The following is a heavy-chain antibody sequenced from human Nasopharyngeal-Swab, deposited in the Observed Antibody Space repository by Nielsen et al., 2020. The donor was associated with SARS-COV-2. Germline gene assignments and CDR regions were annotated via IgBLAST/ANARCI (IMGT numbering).Heavy chain of an antibody. D-gene: IGHD3-3*01. CDR2: MNPNSGNT. J-gene: IGHJ6*02. V-gene: IGHV1-8*03. CDR3: ARGHVLRFLEWPQGAVYYYGMDV. Sequence: ASVKVSCKASGYTFTSYDINWVRQATGQGLVWMGWMNPNSGNTGYAQKFQGRVTITRNTSISTAYMELSSLRSEDTAVYYCARGHVLRFLEWPQGAVYYYGMDVWGQGTTVTVSS. CDR1: GYTFTSYD.